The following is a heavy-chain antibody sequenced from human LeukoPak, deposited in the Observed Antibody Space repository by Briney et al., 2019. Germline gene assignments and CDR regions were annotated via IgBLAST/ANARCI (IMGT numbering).Heavy chain of an antibody. CDR3: AKFGGALLWFGFDY. Sequence: GGSLRLSCAASGFTFSSYAMSWVRQAPGKGLEWVSAISGSGGSTYYADSVKGRFTLSRDNSKNTLYLQMNSRRAEDTAVYYCAKFGGALLWFGFDYWGQGTLVTVSS. D-gene: IGHD3-10*01. J-gene: IGHJ4*02. CDR1: GFTFSSYA. CDR2: ISGSGGST. V-gene: IGHV3-23*01.